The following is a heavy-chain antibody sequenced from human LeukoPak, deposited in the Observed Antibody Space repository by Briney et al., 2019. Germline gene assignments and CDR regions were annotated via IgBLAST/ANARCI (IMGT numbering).Heavy chain of an antibody. CDR1: RYTFSSLA. Sequence: GGSLTLSCAAPRYTFSSLAVRWVRHAPGEGLEWVSYICGSGGRTFHGDCVEGRFTISRDNSKNTLYMQMSSLRAEDTAVYYCAKGVSAAADDAFDIWGQGTMVTVSS. J-gene: IGHJ3*02. V-gene: IGHV3-23*01. CDR2: ICGSGGRT. D-gene: IGHD6-13*01. CDR3: AKGVSAAADDAFDI.